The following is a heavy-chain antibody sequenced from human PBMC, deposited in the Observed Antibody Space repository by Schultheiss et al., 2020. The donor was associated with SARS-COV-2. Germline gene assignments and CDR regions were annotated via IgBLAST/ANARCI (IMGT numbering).Heavy chain of an antibody. Sequence: GGSLRLSCAASGFTFSSYSMNWVRQAPGKGLEWVSGINWNGGSTGYADSVKGRFTISRDNAKNSLYLQMNSLRAEDTALYYCARGATYYYYGMDVWGQGTTVTVSS. J-gene: IGHJ6*02. CDR1: GFTFSSYS. D-gene: IGHD5-12*01. CDR2: INWNGGST. V-gene: IGHV3-20*04. CDR3: ARGATYYYYGMDV.